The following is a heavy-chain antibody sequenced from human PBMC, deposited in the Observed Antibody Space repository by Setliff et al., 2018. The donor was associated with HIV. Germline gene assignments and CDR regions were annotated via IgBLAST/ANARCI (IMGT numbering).Heavy chain of an antibody. CDR3: ARTALHYYDSSGYLDN. Sequence: ASVKVSCKASGYTFTRYDINWVRQAPGQGLEWMAWMNPQSGDTGYAQKFQDRVTVTGNTSINTAYMELSSLRSDGTAVYYCARTALHYYDSSGYLDNWGQGTLVTVSS. V-gene: IGHV1-8*01. CDR1: GYTFTRYD. J-gene: IGHJ4*03. CDR2: MNPQSGDT. D-gene: IGHD3-22*01.